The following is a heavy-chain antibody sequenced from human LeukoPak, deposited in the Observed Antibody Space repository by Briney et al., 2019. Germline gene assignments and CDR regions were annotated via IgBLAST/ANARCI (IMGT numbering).Heavy chain of an antibody. Sequence: SETLSLTCTVSGGSISSGSYYWSWIRQPAGKGLEWIGRIYTSGSTNYSPSLKSRVTTSVDTSKNQFSLKLSSVTAADTAVYYCARFGVEFGDAFDIWGQGTMVTVSS. J-gene: IGHJ3*02. V-gene: IGHV4-61*02. CDR2: IYTSGST. CDR1: GGSISSGSYY. CDR3: ARFGVEFGDAFDI. D-gene: IGHD3-10*01.